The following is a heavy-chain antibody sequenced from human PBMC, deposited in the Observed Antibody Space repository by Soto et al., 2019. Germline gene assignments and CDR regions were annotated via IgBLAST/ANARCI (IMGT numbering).Heavy chain of an antibody. J-gene: IGHJ5*02. CDR2: IFFSGTT. CDR1: GYSMERSDDY. CDR3: ARELLAPTRGWFDP. Sequence: QVHLQESGPGLVKPSQTLSLACTVTGYSMERSDDYWSWIRQVPGQGLEWLGYIFFSGTTYYNPSFKSRVIMSVDTSRNQFFLNLTAVTAADTGVYYCARELLAPTRGWFDPWGQGTLVRVSS. V-gene: IGHV4-30-4*01. D-gene: IGHD2-8*02.